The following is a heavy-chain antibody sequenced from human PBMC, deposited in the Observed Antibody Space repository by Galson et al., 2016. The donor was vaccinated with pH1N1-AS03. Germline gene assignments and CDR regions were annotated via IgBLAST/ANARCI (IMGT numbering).Heavy chain of an antibody. J-gene: IGHJ4*02. Sequence: PALVKPPQTLTLTCTFSGFSLRTSGLGVGWIRQPPGKALEWLALIYWDDEKRYGPLLKSRLTITKDTSKNEVVLTMTNMDPVDTATYFCARLLKGSGSNDFDCWGQGTLVTVSS. CDR3: ARLLKGSGSNDFDC. CDR2: IYWDDEK. CDR1: GFSLRTSGLG. V-gene: IGHV2-5*05. D-gene: IGHD3-10*01.